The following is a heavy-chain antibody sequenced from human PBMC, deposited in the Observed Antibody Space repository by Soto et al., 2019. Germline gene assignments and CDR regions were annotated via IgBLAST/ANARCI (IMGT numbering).Heavy chain of an antibody. CDR2: IYYSGST. J-gene: IGHJ4*02. V-gene: IGHV4-31*03. D-gene: IGHD3-16*01. CDR1: GGSISSGGYY. CDR3: ARGGMGDGCDFDY. Sequence: QVQLQESGPGLVKPSQTLSLTCTVSGGSISSGGYYWSWIRQHPGKGLEWIGYIYYSGSTYYNPSSKSRVTISVDTSKTQFSLKLSSVTAADTAVYYCARGGMGDGCDFDYWGQGTLVTVSS.